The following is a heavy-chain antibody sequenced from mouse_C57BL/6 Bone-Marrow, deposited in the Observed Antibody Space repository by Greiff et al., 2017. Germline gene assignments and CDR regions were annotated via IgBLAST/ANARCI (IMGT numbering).Heavy chain of an antibody. J-gene: IGHJ4*01. CDR2: IDPNSGGT. CDR3: ARIYYDAIYYYAMDY. Sequence: VQLQQPGAELVKPGASVKLSCKASGYTFTNYCMHWVKQRAGRGLEWIGRIDPNSGGTKYNEKFKSKATLTADKPSSTAYMQLSSLTSEDSAVYYCARIYYDAIYYYAMDYWGQGTSVTVSS. V-gene: IGHV1-72*01. CDR1: GYTFTNYC. D-gene: IGHD2-3*01.